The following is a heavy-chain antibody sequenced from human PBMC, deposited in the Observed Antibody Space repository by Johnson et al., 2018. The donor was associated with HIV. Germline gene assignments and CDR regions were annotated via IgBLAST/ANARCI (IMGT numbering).Heavy chain of an antibody. CDR3: ARERFSDMLTGYHAFDV. Sequence: QVQLVESGGGVVQPGRSLRLSCAASGFTFSSYAMHWVRQAPGKGLEWVAVISYDGSNKYYADSVKGRFTISRDNSKNTLYLQMNSLRPEDTAVYYCARERFSDMLTGYHAFDVWGHGTMVTVSS. D-gene: IGHD3-9*01. J-gene: IGHJ3*01. V-gene: IGHV3-30-3*01. CDR2: ISYDGSNK. CDR1: GFTFSSYA.